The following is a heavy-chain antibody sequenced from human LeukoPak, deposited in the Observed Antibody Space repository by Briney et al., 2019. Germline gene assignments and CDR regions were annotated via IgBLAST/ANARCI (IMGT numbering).Heavy chain of an antibody. V-gene: IGHV3-9*01. J-gene: IGHJ4*02. CDR2: ISWNSGSI. Sequence: PGGSLRLSCAASGFTFDDYAMHWVRQAPGKGLEWVSGISWNSGSIGYADSVKGRFTISRDNAKNSLYLQMNSLRAEDTAIYYCATVEQQLDYWGQGTLVTVSS. D-gene: IGHD6-13*01. CDR3: ATVEQQLDY. CDR1: GFTFDDYA.